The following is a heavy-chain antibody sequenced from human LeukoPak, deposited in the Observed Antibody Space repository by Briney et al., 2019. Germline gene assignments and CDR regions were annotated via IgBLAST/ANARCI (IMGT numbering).Heavy chain of an antibody. V-gene: IGHV3-23*01. J-gene: IGHJ1*01. CDR3: ARNGPKPAGTYFQH. Sequence: GGSLRLSCAASGFAFSSYTMTWVRLAPAPGKGLEWVSTITTSAATYYADSVKGRFTISRDNSKNTLYLQMNSLRAEDTAVYYCARNGPKPAGTYFQHCGQGTLVTVSS. CDR1: GFAFSSYT. CDR2: ITTSAAT. D-gene: IGHD2-2*01.